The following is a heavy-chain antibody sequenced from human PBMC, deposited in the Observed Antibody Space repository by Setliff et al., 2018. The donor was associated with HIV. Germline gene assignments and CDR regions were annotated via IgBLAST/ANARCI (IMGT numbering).Heavy chain of an antibody. Sequence: ASVKVSCKASGYTFTTYDITWVRQAPGQGLEWLGWISPYNGHTNFAQKFQGRVTMTTDTATSTAYMEVRSLRSDDTAVYYCAREHSTTWPYFDFWGQGTLVTVSS. J-gene: IGHJ4*02. CDR2: ISPYNGHT. V-gene: IGHV1-18*01. CDR3: AREHSTTWPYFDF. D-gene: IGHD6-13*01. CDR1: GYTFTTYD.